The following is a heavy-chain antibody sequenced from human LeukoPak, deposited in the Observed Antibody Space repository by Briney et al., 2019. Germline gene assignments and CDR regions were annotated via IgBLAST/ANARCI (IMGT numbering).Heavy chain of an antibody. CDR1: GGSISSGSYY. CDR2: IYTSGST. V-gene: IGHV4-61*02. J-gene: IGHJ4*02. Sequence: SQTLSLTCTVSGGSISSGSYYWSWIRQPAGKGLEWIGRIYTSGSTNYNPSLKSRVTISVDTSKNQFSLKLSSVTAADTAVYYCATFGPAAIWVPGPRYIDYWGQGTLVTVSS. CDR3: ATFGPAAIWVPGPRYIDY. D-gene: IGHD2-2*01.